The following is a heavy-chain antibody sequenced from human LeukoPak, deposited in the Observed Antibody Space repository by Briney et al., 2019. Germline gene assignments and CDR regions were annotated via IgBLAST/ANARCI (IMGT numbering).Heavy chain of an antibody. V-gene: IGHV3-30*02. CDR3: GKDSSYYDSSGSGPDY. D-gene: IGHD3-22*01. J-gene: IGHJ4*02. CDR2: IWYDGSNK. Sequence: PGGSLRLSCAASGFPFSTYGMHWVRQAPGRGLEWVAFIWYDGSNKYYADSVKGRFTISRNNSKNTLYLQMNSLRVEDTAVYYCGKDSSYYDSSGSGPDYWGQGTLVTVSS. CDR1: GFPFSTYG.